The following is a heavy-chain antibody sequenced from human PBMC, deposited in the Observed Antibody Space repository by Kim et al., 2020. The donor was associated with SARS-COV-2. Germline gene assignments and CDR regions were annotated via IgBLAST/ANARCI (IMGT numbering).Heavy chain of an antibody. D-gene: IGHD1-26*01. CDR2: IVVGSGNT. CDR3: AAVGATRYYYGMDV. J-gene: IGHJ6*02. V-gene: IGHV1-58*02. Sequence: SVKVSCKASGFTFTSSAMQWVRQARGQRLEWIGWIVVGSGNTNYAQKFQERVTITRDMSTSTAYMELSSLRSEDTAVYYCAAVGATRYYYGMDVWGQGTTVTVSS. CDR1: GFTFTSSA.